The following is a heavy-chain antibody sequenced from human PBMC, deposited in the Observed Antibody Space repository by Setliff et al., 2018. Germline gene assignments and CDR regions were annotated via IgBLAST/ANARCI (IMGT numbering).Heavy chain of an antibody. D-gene: IGHD1-1*01. CDR1: GGTLSGYA. CDR2: ITPIFETA. V-gene: IGHV1-69*06. CDR3: ARDSVTLGQLERRGGFRYYDRDV. Sequence: GSSVKVSCKASGGTLSGYAFSWVRQAPGQGLEWVGGITPIFETAHYAQKFQDRVTITADKSTSTVYMELNSLISEDTAVYFCARDSVTLGQLERRGGFRYYDRDVWGRGTTVTVSS. J-gene: IGHJ6*02.